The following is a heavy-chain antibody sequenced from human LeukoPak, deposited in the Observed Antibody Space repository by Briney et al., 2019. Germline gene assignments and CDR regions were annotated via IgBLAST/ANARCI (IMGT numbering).Heavy chain of an antibody. V-gene: IGHV1-18*01. Sequence: ASVKVSCKASGYTFTSYGISWVRQAPGQGLEWMGWISAYNGNTNYAQKLQGRVTMTIETSTSTAYMELRSLRSDDTAVYYCARSIVARSKLDYWGQGTLLTVCS. CDR1: GYTFTSYG. CDR3: ARSIVARSKLDY. D-gene: IGHD6-6*01. CDR2: ISAYNGNT. J-gene: IGHJ4*02.